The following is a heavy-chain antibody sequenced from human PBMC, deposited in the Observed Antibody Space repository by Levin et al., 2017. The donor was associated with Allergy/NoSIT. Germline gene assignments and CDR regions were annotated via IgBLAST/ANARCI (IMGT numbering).Heavy chain of an antibody. CDR3: ARDLGGSSSWYPSYYYGMDV. D-gene: IGHD6-13*01. J-gene: IGHJ6*02. Sequence: GGSLRLSCAASGFTFSSYWMSWVRQAPGKGLEWVANIKQDGSEKYYVDSVKGRFTISRDNAKNSLYLQMNSLRAEDTAVYYCARDLGGSSSWYPSYYYGMDVWGQGTTVTVSS. V-gene: IGHV3-7*04. CDR1: GFTFSSYW. CDR2: IKQDGSEK.